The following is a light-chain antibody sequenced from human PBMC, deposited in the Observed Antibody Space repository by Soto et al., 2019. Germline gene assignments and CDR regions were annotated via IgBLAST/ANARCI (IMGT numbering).Light chain of an antibody. CDR3: SSYTRSRTSYV. CDR2: EVS. CDR1: SSDVGGYNY. Sequence: QSVLTQPASVSGSPGQSITISCTGTSSDVGGYNYVSWYQQHPGKAPKLMIYEVSNRPSRVSNRFSGSKSGNTASLTISGIQAEEEADYSCSSYTRSRTSYVFGTGTKVTV. J-gene: IGLJ1*01. V-gene: IGLV2-14*01.